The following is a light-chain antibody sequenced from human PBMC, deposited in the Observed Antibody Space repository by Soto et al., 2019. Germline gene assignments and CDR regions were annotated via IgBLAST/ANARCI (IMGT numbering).Light chain of an antibody. V-gene: IGKV1-5*01. CDR2: DAS. J-gene: IGKJ1*01. CDR3: QQYHIYPWT. Sequence: DIQMTQSPSTLSASVGDSVTITCRASQSISSWLAWYQQRPGKAPKVLIYDASSLQSGVPSRFSGSGSGTEFTLTISSLQPDDFATYYCQQYHIYPWTFGQGTEVEIK. CDR1: QSISSW.